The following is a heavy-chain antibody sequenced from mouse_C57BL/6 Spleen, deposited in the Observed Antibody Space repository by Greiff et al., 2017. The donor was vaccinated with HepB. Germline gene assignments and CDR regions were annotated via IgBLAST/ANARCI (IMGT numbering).Heavy chain of an antibody. V-gene: IGHV2-2*01. CDR1: GFSLTSYG. CDR3: ARNEFPPGWLIY. Sequence: QVQLQQSGPGLVQPSQSLSITCTVSGFSLTSYGVHWVRQSPGKGLEWLGVIWSGGSTDYNAAFISRLSISKDNSKSQVFFKMNSLQADDTAIYYCARNEFPPGWLIYGGQGTTLTVSS. J-gene: IGHJ2*01. D-gene: IGHD1-1*02. CDR2: IWSGGST.